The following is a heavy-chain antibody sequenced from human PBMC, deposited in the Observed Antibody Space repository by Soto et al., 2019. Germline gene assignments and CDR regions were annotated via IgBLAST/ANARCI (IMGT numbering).Heavy chain of an antibody. Sequence: LRLSCAASGFTFSSYAMSWVRQAPGKGLEWVSAITGPGFNTFYADSVKGRFTISRDNSDNTVHLQMNSLRADDTAIYYCAKEYHECHGSTWYGLYNFWGQGILVTVSS. J-gene: IGHJ4*02. V-gene: IGHV3-23*01. CDR3: AKEYHECHGSTWYGLYNF. CDR1: GFTFSSYA. CDR2: ITGPGFNT. D-gene: IGHD6-13*01.